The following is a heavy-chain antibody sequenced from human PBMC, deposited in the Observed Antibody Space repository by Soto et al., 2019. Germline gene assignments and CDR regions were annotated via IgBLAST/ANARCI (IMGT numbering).Heavy chain of an antibody. CDR1: GGSISSSSYY. J-gene: IGHJ6*02. CDR2: IYYSGST. D-gene: IGHD3-3*01. V-gene: IGHV4-39*01. Sequence: SETLSLTCTVSGGSISSSSYYWGWIRQPPGKGLEWIGSIYYSGSTYYNPSLKSRVTISVGTSKNQFSLKLSSVTAADTAVYYCARHPLPLLRVLDPQGYGMDVWGQGTTVTVSS. CDR3: ARHPLPLLRVLDPQGYGMDV.